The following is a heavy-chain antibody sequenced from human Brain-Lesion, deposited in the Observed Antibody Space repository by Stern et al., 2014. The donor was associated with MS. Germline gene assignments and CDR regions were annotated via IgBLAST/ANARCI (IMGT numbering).Heavy chain of an antibody. J-gene: IGHJ4*02. CDR1: GYRFTSNW. CDR3: ARRGDSSSSGFDY. D-gene: IGHD6-6*01. Sequence: EMQLVESGAEVKKPGESLKISCKGSGYRFTSNWIGWGRQMPGKGLEWMGIIWPGDSATRYSPSFQGQVTISADKSISTAYLQWSSLQASDTAMYYCARRGDSSSSGFDYWGQGTLVIVSS. CDR2: IWPGDSAT. V-gene: IGHV5-51*01.